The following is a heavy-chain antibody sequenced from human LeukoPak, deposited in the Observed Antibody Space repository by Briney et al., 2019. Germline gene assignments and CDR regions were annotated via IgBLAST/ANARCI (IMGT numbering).Heavy chain of an antibody. CDR2: IYTSGST. V-gene: IGHV4-4*07. D-gene: IGHD1-26*01. J-gene: IGHJ6*02. CDR3: AREPPVGATWAYYYGMDV. CDR1: GGSISSYY. Sequence: SETLSPTCTVSGGSISSYYWSWIRQPAGKGLEWIGRIYTSGSTNYNPSLKSRVTMSVDTSKNQFSLKLSSVTAADTAVYYCAREPPVGATWAYYYGMDVWGQGTTVTVSS.